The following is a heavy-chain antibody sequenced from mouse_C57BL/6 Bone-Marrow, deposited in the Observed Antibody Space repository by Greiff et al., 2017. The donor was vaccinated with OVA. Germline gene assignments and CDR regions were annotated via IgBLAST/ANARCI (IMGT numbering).Heavy chain of an antibody. D-gene: IGHD2-14*01. CDR3: ARRVLRTTYFDV. Sequence: VQLQQSGAELVKPGASVTLSCTASGFNFKDYYMHWVKQRTEQGLEWIGRIDPEDGETKYAPKFQGKATITADTSSNTAYLKLSSVTAEDTAVYYCARRVLRTTYFDVWGTGTTVTVSS. CDR2: IDPEDGET. CDR1: GFNFKDYY. V-gene: IGHV14-2*01. J-gene: IGHJ1*03.